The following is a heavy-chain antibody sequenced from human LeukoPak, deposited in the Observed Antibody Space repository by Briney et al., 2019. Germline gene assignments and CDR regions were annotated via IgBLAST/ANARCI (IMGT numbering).Heavy chain of an antibody. CDR2: IDFGGNT. J-gene: IGHJ4*02. CDR1: GGSIRSSGWY. D-gene: IGHD1-26*01. CDR3: ARSSGSRYYIDY. Sequence: PSETLSLTCTVSGGSIRSSGWYWGWIRQPPGKGLEWIGSIDFGGNTYYNPPLKSRLTISGDTSKNQISLKLNSVTAADTAVYYCARSSGSRYYIDYWGQGTLVTVSS. V-gene: IGHV4-39*07.